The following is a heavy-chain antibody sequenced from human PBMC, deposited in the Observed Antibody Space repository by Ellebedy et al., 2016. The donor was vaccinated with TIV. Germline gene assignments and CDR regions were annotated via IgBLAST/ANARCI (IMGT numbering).Heavy chain of an antibody. D-gene: IGHD3-16*01. CDR2: VYDSGRT. CDR3: ARDLLGITGNWFDP. Sequence: MPSETLSLTCTVSGGSIWSSTFYWGWIRQPPGKGLEWIGSVYDSGRTYYNPSLKSRVTISADTSKNHFSLQLTSVPAADTAVYYCARDLLGITGNWFDPWGQGTLVTVSS. V-gene: IGHV4-39*07. CDR1: GGSIWSSTFY. J-gene: IGHJ5*02.